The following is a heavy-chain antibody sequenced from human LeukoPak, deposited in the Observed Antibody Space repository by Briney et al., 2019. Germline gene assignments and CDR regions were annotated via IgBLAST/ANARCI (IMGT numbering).Heavy chain of an antibody. V-gene: IGHV3-9*01. J-gene: IGHJ4*02. CDR3: AKDGTYYYDSSGYWGYFDY. D-gene: IGHD3-22*01. CDR2: ISWNSGSI. Sequence: GGSLRLSCAASGFTFDDYAMHWVRQAPGKGLEWVSGISWNSGSIGYADSVKGRFTISRDNAKNSLYLQMNSLRAEDTALYYCAKDGTYYYDSSGYWGYFDYWGQGTLVTVSS. CDR1: GFTFDDYA.